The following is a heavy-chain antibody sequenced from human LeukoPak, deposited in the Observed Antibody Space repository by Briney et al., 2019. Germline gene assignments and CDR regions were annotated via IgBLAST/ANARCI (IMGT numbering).Heavy chain of an antibody. CDR3: ARGDLWFDP. V-gene: IGHV4-30-2*01. CDR1: GGSISSGGYY. J-gene: IGHJ5*02. Sequence: SETLSLTYTVSGGSISSGGYYWSWIRQPPGKGLEWIGYIYHSGSTYYNPSLKSRVTISVDRSKNQFSLKLSSVTAADTAVYYCARGDLWFDPWGQGTLVTVSS. CDR2: IYHSGST.